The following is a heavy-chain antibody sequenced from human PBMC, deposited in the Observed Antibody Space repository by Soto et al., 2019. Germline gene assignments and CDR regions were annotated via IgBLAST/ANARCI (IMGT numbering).Heavy chain of an antibody. Sequence: SETLSLTCAVYGGSFSGYYWSWIRQPPGKGLEWIGEINHSGSTNYNPSLKSRVTISVDTSKNQFSLKLSSVTAADTAVYYCARGPSYYDFWSGYNPKTSLQGGGGHGLHYYYYYMDVWGKGTTVTVSS. J-gene: IGHJ6*03. V-gene: IGHV4-34*01. D-gene: IGHD3-3*01. CDR1: GGSFSGYY. CDR2: INHSGST. CDR3: ARGPSYYDFWSGYNPKTSLQGGGGHGLHYYYYYMDV.